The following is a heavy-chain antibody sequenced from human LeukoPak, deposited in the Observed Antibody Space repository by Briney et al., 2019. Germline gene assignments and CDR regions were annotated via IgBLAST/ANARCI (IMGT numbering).Heavy chain of an antibody. CDR1: GYTFTSYG. Sequence: ASVKVSCKASGYTFTSYGIGWVRQAPGQGLEWMGWISAYNGNTNYAQKLQGRVTMTTDTSTSTAYMELRSLRSDNTAVYYCARDLATEKDSSGWYPHNWFDPWGQGTLVTVSS. V-gene: IGHV1-18*01. J-gene: IGHJ5*02. CDR3: ARDLATEKDSSGWYPHNWFDP. D-gene: IGHD6-19*01. CDR2: ISAYNGNT.